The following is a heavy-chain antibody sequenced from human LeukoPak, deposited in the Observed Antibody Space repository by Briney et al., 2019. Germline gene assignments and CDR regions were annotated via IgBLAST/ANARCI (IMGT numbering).Heavy chain of an antibody. CDR2: ISYDGSNK. Sequence: GRSLRLSCAASGFTFSSYAMHWVRQAPGKGLEWVAVISYDGSNKYYADSVRGRFTISRDNSKNTLYLQMNSLRAEDTAVYYCARDRVGATDYFDYWGQGTLVTVSS. V-gene: IGHV3-30-3*01. CDR3: ARDRVGATDYFDY. CDR1: GFTFSSYA. J-gene: IGHJ4*02. D-gene: IGHD1-26*01.